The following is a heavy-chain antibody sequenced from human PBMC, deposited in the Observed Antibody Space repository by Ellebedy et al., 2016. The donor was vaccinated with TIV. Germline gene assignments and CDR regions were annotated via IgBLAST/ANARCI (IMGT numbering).Heavy chain of an antibody. D-gene: IGHD6-19*01. CDR2: MNPNSGNT. CDR3: ARGGFSSGWYYYYYMDV. V-gene: IGHV1-8*01. Sequence: ASVKVSCXASGYTFTSYDINWVRQATGQGLEWMGWMNPNSGNTGYAQKFQGRVTMTRNTSISTAYMELSSLRSEDTAVYYCARGGFSSGWYYYYYMDVWGKGTTVTVSS. J-gene: IGHJ6*03. CDR1: GYTFTSYD.